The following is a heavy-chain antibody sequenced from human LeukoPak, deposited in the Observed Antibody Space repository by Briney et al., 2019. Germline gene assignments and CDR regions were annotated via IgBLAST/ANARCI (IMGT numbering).Heavy chain of an antibody. CDR3: AYGTAFGY. J-gene: IGHJ4*02. CDR1: GFPFSSYA. D-gene: IGHD1-1*01. Sequence: PGGSLRLSCAASGFPFSSYAMSWVRQAPGKGLEWVSTISGSGGSTYYADSVKGRFTISRDSSKNTLYLQMNSLRAEDTAVYYCAYGTAFGYWGQGTLVTVSS. V-gene: IGHV3-23*01. CDR2: ISGSGGST.